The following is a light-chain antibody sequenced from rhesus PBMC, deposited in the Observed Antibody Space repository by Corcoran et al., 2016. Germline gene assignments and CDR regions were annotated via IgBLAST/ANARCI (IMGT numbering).Light chain of an antibody. CDR1: QDIGNY. Sequence: DIQMTQSTSSLSASVGNTVTITCRASQDIGNYLAWYHKKPGKAQKPLIYYASNLESGGPSRLIGSGALTDLPLTISSLQPEDFATYYCQQHNTYPLTFGGGTKVELK. CDR3: QQHNTYPLT. V-gene: IGKV1S14*01. CDR2: YAS. J-gene: IGKJ4*01.